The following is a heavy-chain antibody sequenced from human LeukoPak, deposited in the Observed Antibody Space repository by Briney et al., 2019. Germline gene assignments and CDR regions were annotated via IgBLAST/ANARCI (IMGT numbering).Heavy chain of an antibody. J-gene: IGHJ4*02. D-gene: IGHD1-26*01. CDR3: ARIVGGGLDY. Sequence: GGSLRLSCAASGFTFRSHLMHWVRQAPGKGLVWVSCINSDGSSTSYADSVKGRFTISRDNAKNTLYLQMNSLRAEDTAVYYCARIVGGGLDYWGQGTLDTVSS. CDR1: GFTFRSHL. V-gene: IGHV3-74*01. CDR2: INSDGSST.